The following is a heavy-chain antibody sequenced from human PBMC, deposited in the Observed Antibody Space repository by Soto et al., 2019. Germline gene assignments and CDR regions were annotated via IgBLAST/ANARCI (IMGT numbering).Heavy chain of an antibody. CDR2: ISSSSSYI. J-gene: IGHJ6*02. CDR1: GFSFSIYS. V-gene: IGHV3-21*01. D-gene: IGHD2-2*01. CDR3: ARDRLNFCSSSSCYLFCMDF. Sequence: PGGALRLSCAASGFSFSIYSMNWIRQAPGKGLEWVSSISSSSSYIYYADSVKGRFTISRDNAKNSLYLHMNSLRAEDTAVYYCARDRLNFCSSSSCYLFCMDFWGQGTTVTVSS.